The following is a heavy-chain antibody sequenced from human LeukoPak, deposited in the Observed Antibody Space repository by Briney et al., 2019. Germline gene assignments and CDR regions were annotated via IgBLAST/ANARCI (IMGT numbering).Heavy chain of an antibody. Sequence: SGGSLRLSCAASGFTFHNYAMSWVRQAPGKGLEWVSAISCSGDITFYADSVRGRFTISRDNSRYTLYLQMNSLRAEDAAMYYCAKDRPNYHESNGHYYRRNGDSWGHGTLVTVSS. V-gene: IGHV3-23*01. J-gene: IGHJ5*01. D-gene: IGHD3-22*01. CDR2: ISCSGDIT. CDR3: AKDRPNYHESNGHYYRRNGDS. CDR1: GFTFHNYA.